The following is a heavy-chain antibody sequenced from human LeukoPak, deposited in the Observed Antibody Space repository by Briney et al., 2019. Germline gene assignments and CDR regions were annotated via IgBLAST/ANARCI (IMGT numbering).Heavy chain of an antibody. CDR1: GGSISSYY. CDR2: IYTSGST. J-gene: IGHJ6*02. D-gene: IGHD2-15*01. CDR3: ARDRGVVAATYLAYYGMDV. Sequence: PSETLSLTCTVSGGSISSYYWSWIRQPAGKGLEWIGRIYTSGSTNYNPSLKSRVTMSVDTSKNQFSLKLSSVTAADTAVYYCARDRGVVAATYLAYYGMDVWGRGTTVTVSS. V-gene: IGHV4-4*07.